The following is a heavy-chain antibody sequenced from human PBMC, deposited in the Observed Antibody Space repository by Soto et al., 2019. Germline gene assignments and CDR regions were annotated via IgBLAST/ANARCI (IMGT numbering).Heavy chain of an antibody. J-gene: IGHJ6*03. D-gene: IGHD4-4*01. Sequence: QVQLVESGGGVVQTGRSLRLSCAASGFTFSSYGMHWVRQAPGKGLEWVAVISYDGSNKYYADSVKGRFTISRDNSKNTLYLQMNSLRAEDTAVYYCARARSNYDYYYYMDVWGKGTTVTVSS. CDR1: GFTFSSYG. V-gene: IGHV3-30*03. CDR2: ISYDGSNK. CDR3: ARARSNYDYYYYMDV.